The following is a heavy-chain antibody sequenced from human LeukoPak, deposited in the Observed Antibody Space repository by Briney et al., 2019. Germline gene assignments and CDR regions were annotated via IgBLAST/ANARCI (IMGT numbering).Heavy chain of an antibody. D-gene: IGHD3-16*02. CDR2: IYTSGST. V-gene: IGHV4-61*02. CDR3: ARGNYDYVWGSYRYHNWFDP. J-gene: IGHJ5*02. CDR1: GGSISSGSYY. Sequence: TTSQTLSLTCTVPGGSISSGSYYWSWIRQPAGKGLEWIGRIYTSGSTNYNPSLKSRVTISVDTSKNQFSLKLSSVTAADTAVYYCARGNYDYVWGSYRYHNWFDPWGQGTLVTVSS.